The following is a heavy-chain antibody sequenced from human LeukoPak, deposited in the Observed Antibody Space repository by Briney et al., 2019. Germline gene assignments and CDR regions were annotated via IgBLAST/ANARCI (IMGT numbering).Heavy chain of an antibody. CDR1: AYTFTNYG. V-gene: IGHV1-18*01. Sequence: ASVKVSFKASAYTFTNYGITWVRQAPGQGLEWMGWISGYQGSTKYAQNFQGRVTMTIDTSTSTAYMDLRSLRSDDTAIYFCARSDLSTITAGPFNYWGQGTLVAVSS. D-gene: IGHD5-24*01. J-gene: IGHJ4*02. CDR2: ISGYQGST. CDR3: ARSDLSTITAGPFNY.